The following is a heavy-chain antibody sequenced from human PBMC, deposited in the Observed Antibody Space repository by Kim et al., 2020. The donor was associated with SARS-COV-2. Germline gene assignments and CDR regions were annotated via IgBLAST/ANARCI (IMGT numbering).Heavy chain of an antibody. CDR3: ARASGYDDYDSSGRGPYFDY. V-gene: IGHV4-31*03. D-gene: IGHD3-22*01. CDR2: IYYSGST. CDR1: GGSISSGGYY. J-gene: IGHJ4*02. Sequence: SETLSLTCTVSGGSISSGGYYWSWIRQHPGKGLEWIGYIYYSGSTYYNPSLKSRVTISVDTSKNQFSLKLSSVTAADTAVYYCARASGYDDYDSSGRGPYFDYWGQGTLVTVSS.